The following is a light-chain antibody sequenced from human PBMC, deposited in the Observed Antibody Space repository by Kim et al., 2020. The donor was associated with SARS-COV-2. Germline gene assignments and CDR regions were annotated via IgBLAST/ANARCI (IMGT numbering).Light chain of an antibody. CDR3: GTWDNSLSAYV. Sequence: QSVLTQPPSVSAAPGQRVTISCSGSNSNIGNNYVSWYQQLPGTAPKLLIYDNTKRPSGIPDRFSGSKSGTSATLGITGLQTGDEADYYCGTWDNSLSAYVFATGTKVTVL. CDR2: DNT. J-gene: IGLJ1*01. V-gene: IGLV1-51*01. CDR1: NSNIGNNY.